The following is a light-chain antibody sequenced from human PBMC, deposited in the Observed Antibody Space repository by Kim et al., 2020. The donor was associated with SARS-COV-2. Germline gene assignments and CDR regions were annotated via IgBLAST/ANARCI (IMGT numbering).Light chain of an antibody. J-gene: IGLJ3*02. CDR2: LNSDGSH. CDR1: GGHGTNA. Sequence: SVKLTCTRSGGHGTNAFAWHQQQPEKGPRYLMKLNSDGSHNKGDGIPDRFSGSSSGAARYLTISSLQSEDEADYYCQTWGTGIWVFGGGTQLTVL. V-gene: IGLV4-69*01. CDR3: QTWGTGIWV.